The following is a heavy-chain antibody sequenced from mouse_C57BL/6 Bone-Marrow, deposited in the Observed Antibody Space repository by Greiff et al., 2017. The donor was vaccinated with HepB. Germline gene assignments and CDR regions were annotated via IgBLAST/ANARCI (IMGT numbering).Heavy chain of an antibody. D-gene: IGHD2-4*01. CDR3: VRHPRYDYAWYFDV. CDR1: GFSFNTYA. CDR2: IRSKSNNYAT. Sequence: EVQLVESGGGLVQPKGSLKLSCAASGFSFNTYAMNWVRQAPGKGLEWVARIRSKSNNYATYYADSVKDRFTISRNDSESMLYLQMNNLKTEDTAMYYCVRHPRYDYAWYFDVWGTGTTVTVSS. J-gene: IGHJ1*03. V-gene: IGHV10-1*01.